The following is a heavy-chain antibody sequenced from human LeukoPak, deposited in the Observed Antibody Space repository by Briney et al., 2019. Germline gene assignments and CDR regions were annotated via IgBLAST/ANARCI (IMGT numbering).Heavy chain of an antibody. CDR1: GFTFSSYE. J-gene: IGHJ3*02. Sequence: GGSLRLSCAASGFTFSSYEMNWVRQAPGKGLEWVSEISGSGDNTYYADSVKGRFTISRDNSKNTLYLQMNGLRAEDTAVYYCAKVDYDSSGFDIWGQGTMVTVSS. D-gene: IGHD3-22*01. V-gene: IGHV3-23*01. CDR2: ISGSGDNT. CDR3: AKVDYDSSGFDI.